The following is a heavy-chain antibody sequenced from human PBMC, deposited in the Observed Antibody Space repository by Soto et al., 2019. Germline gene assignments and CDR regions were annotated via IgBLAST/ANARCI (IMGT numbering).Heavy chain of an antibody. CDR3: TRPHSSGSFDY. CDR1: GFTFSGSA. J-gene: IGHJ4*02. CDR2: IRSKANSYAT. Sequence: PGGSLRLSCAASGFTFSGSAMHWVRQASGKGLEWVGRIRSKANSYATAYAASVKGRFTVSRDDSKNTAYLQMNSLKTEDTAVYYCTRPHSSGSFDYWGQGTLVTVSS. V-gene: IGHV3-73*01. D-gene: IGHD3-22*01.